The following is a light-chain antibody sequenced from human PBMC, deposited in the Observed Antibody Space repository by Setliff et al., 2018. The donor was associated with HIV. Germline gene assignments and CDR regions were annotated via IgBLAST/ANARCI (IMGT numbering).Light chain of an antibody. CDR2: DVS. CDR1: SSDVGGYNY. Sequence: QSVLTQPASVSGSPGQSITISCTGTSSDVGGYNYVSWYQHHPGKAPKLMIYDVSKRPSGVSNRFSGSKSGNTASLTISGLQAEDEADYYCSSYAGSNKGVFGTGTKVTVL. J-gene: IGLJ1*01. CDR3: SSYAGSNKGV. V-gene: IGLV2-14*03.